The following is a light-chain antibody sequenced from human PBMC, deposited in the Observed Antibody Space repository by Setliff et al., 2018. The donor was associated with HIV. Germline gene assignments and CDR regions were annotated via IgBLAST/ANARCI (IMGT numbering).Light chain of an antibody. CDR2: EVN. CDR1: SSNIGTYDF. V-gene: IGLV2-14*02. Sequence: QSVLTQPASVSGSPGQSITISCTGNSSNIGTYDFVSWYRQYPGKAPQLTIYEVNKRPSGVSERFSGSKSGNTASLTISGLQAEDEADYYCSSYTSSSTPVVFGGGTKVTVL. J-gene: IGLJ2*01. CDR3: SSYTSSSTPVV.